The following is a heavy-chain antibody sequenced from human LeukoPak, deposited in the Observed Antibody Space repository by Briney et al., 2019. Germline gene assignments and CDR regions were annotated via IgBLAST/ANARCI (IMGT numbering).Heavy chain of an antibody. CDR2: ISDSGSTI. J-gene: IGHJ4*02. CDR1: GFTFSDSY. CDR3: AKEGGDWGEGYFDY. Sequence: GGSLRLSCAASGFTFSDSYMSWFRQVPGKGLEWVSYISDSGSTIYYADSVKGRFTISRDNAKNSLYLQMNSLRAGDTAVYYCAKEGGDWGEGYFDYWGQGTLVTVSS. D-gene: IGHD3-16*01. V-gene: IGHV3-11*01.